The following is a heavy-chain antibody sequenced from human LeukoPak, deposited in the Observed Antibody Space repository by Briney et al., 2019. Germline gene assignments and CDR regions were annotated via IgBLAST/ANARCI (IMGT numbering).Heavy chain of an antibody. CDR2: ISGSGGST. D-gene: IGHD3-10*01. Sequence: GGSLRLSCAASGFTFSSYAMSWVRQAPGKGLEWVSAISGSGGSTYYADSVKGRFTISRDNSKNTLYLQMNSLRAEDTAVYYCARSLRVRGVPDYMDVWGKGTTVTISS. CDR1: GFTFSSYA. V-gene: IGHV3-23*01. CDR3: ARSLRVRGVPDYMDV. J-gene: IGHJ6*03.